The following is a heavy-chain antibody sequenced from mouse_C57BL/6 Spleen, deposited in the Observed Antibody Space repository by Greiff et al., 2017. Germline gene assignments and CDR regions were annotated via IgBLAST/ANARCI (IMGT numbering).Heavy chain of an antibody. CDR2: IYPGSGST. CDR1: GYTFTSYW. V-gene: IGHV1-55*01. CDR3: ARYDSSGYHFAY. J-gene: IGHJ3*01. Sequence: QVQLQQSGAELVKPGASVKMSCKASGYTFTSYWITWVKQRPGQGLEWIGDIYPGSGSTNYNEKFKSKATLTVDTSSSTAYMQLSSLTSEDSAVYYCARYDSSGYHFAYWGQGTLVTVSA. D-gene: IGHD3-2*02.